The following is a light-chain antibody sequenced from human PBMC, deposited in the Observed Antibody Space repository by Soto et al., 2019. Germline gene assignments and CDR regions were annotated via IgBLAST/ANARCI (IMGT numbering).Light chain of an antibody. CDR2: DVS. J-gene: IGLJ1*01. CDR3: SPYTSSSTPYV. Sequence: QSALTQPASVSGSPGQSITISCTGTSSDVGCYNYVSWYQQHPGKAPKLMIYDVSNRPSGVSNRFSGSKSGNTASLTISGLQAEDEAYYYCSPYTSSSTPYVFGTGTKVTVL. V-gene: IGLV2-14*01. CDR1: SSDVGCYNY.